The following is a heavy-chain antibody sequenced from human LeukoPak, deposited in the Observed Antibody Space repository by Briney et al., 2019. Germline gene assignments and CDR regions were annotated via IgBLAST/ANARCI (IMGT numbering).Heavy chain of an antibody. Sequence: GGSLRLCCAASAFTGNSNYMRWVRQAPGKGLEWVSVIYSNNNTYYADSVKGRFTISRDISNSTLYLQMNSLRTEDTAVYYCARDLWDATGYWGQGTLVTVSS. D-gene: IGHD1-14*01. J-gene: IGHJ4*02. V-gene: IGHV3-66*03. CDR2: IYSNNNT. CDR3: ARDLWDATGY. CDR1: AFTGNSNY.